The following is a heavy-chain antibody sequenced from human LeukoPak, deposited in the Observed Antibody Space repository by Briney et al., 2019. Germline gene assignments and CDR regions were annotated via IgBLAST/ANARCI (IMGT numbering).Heavy chain of an antibody. J-gene: IGHJ4*02. CDR3: AKDYCGGDCSTFDY. Sequence: TGGSLRLSCAASGVTSSRYPMHWVRQAPGKGLEWVAVISYDGSNKYYADSVKGRFTISRDNSKNTLYLQMNSLRAEDTAVYYCAKDYCGGDCSTFDYWGQGTLVTVSS. CDR2: ISYDGSNK. V-gene: IGHV3-30*18. CDR1: GVTSSRYP. D-gene: IGHD2-21*02.